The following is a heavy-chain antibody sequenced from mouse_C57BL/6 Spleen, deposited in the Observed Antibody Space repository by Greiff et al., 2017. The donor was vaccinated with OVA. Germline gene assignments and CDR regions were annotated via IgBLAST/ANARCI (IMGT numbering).Heavy chain of an antibody. V-gene: IGHV2-2*01. J-gene: IGHJ4*01. CDR1: GFSLTSYG. CDR2: IGSGGST. D-gene: IGHD1-1*01. Sequence: QVQLQQSGPGLVQPSQSLSITCTVSGFSLTSYGVHWVRQSPGKGLEWLGVIGSGGSTDYNAAFISRLSISKDNSKSQFFFKMNSLQADDTAIYYCAINFYDGSSYYAMDYWGHGTSVTVSS. CDR3: AINFYDGSSYYAMDY.